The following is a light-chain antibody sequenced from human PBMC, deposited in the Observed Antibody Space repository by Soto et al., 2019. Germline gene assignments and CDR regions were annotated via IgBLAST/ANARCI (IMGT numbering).Light chain of an antibody. J-gene: IGKJ3*01. V-gene: IGKV4-1*01. Sequence: DIVMTQSPDSLAVSLGERATINCKSSQSVLYSSNNKNYLAWYQQNPGQPPKLLIYWASTREFGVPDRFSGSGSGTDFTLTISSLQAEDVAVYYCKQYYNTPFTFGPGT. CDR3: KQYYNTPFT. CDR2: WAS. CDR1: QSVLYSSNNKNY.